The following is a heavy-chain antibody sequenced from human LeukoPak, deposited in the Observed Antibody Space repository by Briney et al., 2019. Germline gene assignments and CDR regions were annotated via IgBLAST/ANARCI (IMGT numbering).Heavy chain of an antibody. V-gene: IGHV4-34*01. CDR2: VNHSGST. CDR3: ARHSRTYYDILTGPYGGYFDY. J-gene: IGHJ4*02. D-gene: IGHD3-9*01. CDR1: GGSFSGYY. Sequence: PSETLSLTCAVYGGSFSGYYWSWIRQPPGKGLEWIGEVNHSGSTNYNPSLKSRVIISVDTSKTQFSLKLSSVTAADTAVYYCARHSRTYYDILTGPYGGYFDYWGQRTLVTVSS.